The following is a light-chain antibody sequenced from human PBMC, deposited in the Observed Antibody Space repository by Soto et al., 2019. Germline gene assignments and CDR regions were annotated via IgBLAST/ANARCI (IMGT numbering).Light chain of an antibody. Sequence: ETVLTQSPGTLSLSPGERATLSCRASQSVSSNTLAWYQQKPGQAPRLLMYGASTRATGIPDRFSGSGSGTDFTLTVSRLEPDEFAVYYCQQYGTSPSWTFGQGPKV. CDR3: QQYGTSPSWT. CDR2: GAS. J-gene: IGKJ1*01. CDR1: QSVSSNT. V-gene: IGKV3-20*01.